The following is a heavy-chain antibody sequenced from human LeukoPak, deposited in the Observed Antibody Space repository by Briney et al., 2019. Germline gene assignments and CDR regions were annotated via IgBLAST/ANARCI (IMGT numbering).Heavy chain of an antibody. D-gene: IGHD5-24*01. CDR2: IYYSGST. Sequence: SETLSLTCTVSGGSISSYYWSWIRQPPGKGLEWIGYIYYSGSTNYNPSLKSRVTISVDTSKNQFSLKLSSVTAADTAVYYCASSRRDGYDYWGQGTLVTVSS. CDR1: GGSISSYY. V-gene: IGHV4-59*01. CDR3: ASSRRDGYDY. J-gene: IGHJ4*02.